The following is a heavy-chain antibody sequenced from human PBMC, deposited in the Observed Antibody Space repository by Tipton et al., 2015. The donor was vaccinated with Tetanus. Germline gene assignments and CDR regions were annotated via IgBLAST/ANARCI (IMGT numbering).Heavy chain of an antibody. Sequence: GLVKPSETLSLTCTVSGGSISSYYWSWIRQPAGKGLEWIGRIYSSGSTHYNPSLKSRVTMSLDTSKKQFSLSLNSVTAADTAVYYCARGRHFIEVALPLDYWGQGTLVTVSS. V-gene: IGHV4-4*07. CDR1: GGSISSYY. CDR3: ARGRHFIEVALPLDY. CDR2: IYSSGST. D-gene: IGHD6-19*01. J-gene: IGHJ4*02.